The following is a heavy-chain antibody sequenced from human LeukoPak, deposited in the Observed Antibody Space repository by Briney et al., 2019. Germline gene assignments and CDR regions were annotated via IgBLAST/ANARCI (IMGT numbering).Heavy chain of an antibody. CDR2: INPNSGGT. V-gene: IGHV1-2*02. J-gene: IGHJ5*02. CDR1: GYTFTGYY. CDR3: AREGLSVAGKGRWFDP. Sequence: ASVTVSCKASGYTFTGYYMHWVRQAPGQGLEWMGWINPNSGGTNYAQKFQGRVTMTRDTSISTAYMELSRLRSDDTAVYYCAREGLSVAGKGRWFDPWGQGTLVTVSS. D-gene: IGHD6-19*01.